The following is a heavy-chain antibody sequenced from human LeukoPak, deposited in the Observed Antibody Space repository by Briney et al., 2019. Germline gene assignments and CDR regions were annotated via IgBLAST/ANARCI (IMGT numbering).Heavy chain of an antibody. D-gene: IGHD3-10*01. CDR3: ARLYYYGSGSSYFDY. CDR1: GGSISSYY. J-gene: IGHJ4*02. V-gene: IGHV4-59*01. CDR2: IYYSGST. Sequence: SETLSLTCTVSGGSISSYYWSWIRQPPGKGLEWIGYIYYSGSTNYNPSLKIRVTISVDTSKNQFSLKLTSVTAADAAVYYCARLYYYGSGSSYFDYWGQGTLVTVSS.